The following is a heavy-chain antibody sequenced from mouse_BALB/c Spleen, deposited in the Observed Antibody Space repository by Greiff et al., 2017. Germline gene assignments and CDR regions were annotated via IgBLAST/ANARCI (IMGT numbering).Heavy chain of an antibody. CDR3: LSFDD. V-gene: IGHV1-82*01. CDR2: IYPGDGDT. Sequence: VKLQQSGPELVKPGASVKISCKASGYAFTSSWMNWVQQRPGQGLEWIGRIYPGDGDTNYNGKFKGKATLTADKSSSTAYMQLSSLTSVDSAVYFCLSFDDWGAGTTVTVSS. J-gene: IGHJ1*01. CDR1: GYAFTSSW.